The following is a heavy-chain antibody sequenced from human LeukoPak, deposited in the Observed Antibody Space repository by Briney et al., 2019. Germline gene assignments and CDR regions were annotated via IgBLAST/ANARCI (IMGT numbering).Heavy chain of an antibody. V-gene: IGHV3-7*01. J-gene: IGHJ4*02. CDR1: GFTFSGYW. CDR2: IKQDGSEK. Sequence: GGSLRLSCAAPGFTFSGYWMSWVRQAPGKGLEWVANIKQDGSEKYYVDSVKGRFTISGDNAKNSLYLQMNSLRAEDTAVYYCARDMTPVGATGYWGQGTLVTVSS. D-gene: IGHD1-26*01. CDR3: ARDMTPVGATGY.